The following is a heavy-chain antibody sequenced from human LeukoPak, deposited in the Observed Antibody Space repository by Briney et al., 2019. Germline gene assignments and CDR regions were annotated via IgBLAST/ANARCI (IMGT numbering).Heavy chain of an antibody. V-gene: IGHV3-23*01. J-gene: IGHJ4*02. CDR2: DRGTK. CDR3: TAGLYDTGGVDH. Sequence: PGGSLRLSCAASGFTFHGSWMNWVRQVPGKGLEWVGRDRGTKDYAAPVKDRFSISRDNSKNTLYLVMINLKTEDTAVYYCTAGLYDTGGVDHWGQGTLVTVSS. CDR1: GFTFHGSW. D-gene: IGHD3-22*01.